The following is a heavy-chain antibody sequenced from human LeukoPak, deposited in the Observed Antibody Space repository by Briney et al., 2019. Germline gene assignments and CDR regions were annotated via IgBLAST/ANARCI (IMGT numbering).Heavy chain of an antibody. D-gene: IGHD5-12*01. J-gene: IGHJ4*02. CDR2: INPNSGGT. CDR3: ARDGYIVATILYYFDY. V-gene: IGHV1-2*02. CDR1: GYTFTGYY. Sequence: ASVKVSCKASGYTFTGYYMHWVRQAPGQGLEWMGWINPNSGGTNYAQKFQGRVTMTRDTSISTAYMELSRLRSDDTAVYYCARDGYIVATILYYFDYWGQGTLVTVSS.